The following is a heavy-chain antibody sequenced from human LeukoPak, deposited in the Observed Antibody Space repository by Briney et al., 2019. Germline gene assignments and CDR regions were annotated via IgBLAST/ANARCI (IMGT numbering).Heavy chain of an antibody. CDR2: IYYSVST. Sequence: NPSETLSLTCTLSGDSMSNYYGSWIRRPPGKGVEWIGYIYYSVSTKNNPPLQSRVIISVDTSKNQFALKLSSVTAADTAVYYCARVHYYGSGLSSYFDYWGQGTLVSVSS. CDR3: ARVHYYGSGLSSYFDY. V-gene: IGHV4-59*01. J-gene: IGHJ4*02. CDR1: GDSMSNYY. D-gene: IGHD3-10*01.